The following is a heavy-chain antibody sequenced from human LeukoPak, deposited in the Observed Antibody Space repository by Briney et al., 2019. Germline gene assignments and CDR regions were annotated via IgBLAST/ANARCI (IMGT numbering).Heavy chain of an antibody. CDR2: INHSGSP. CDR3: ARGRYSTPFDY. D-gene: IGHD3-9*01. J-gene: IGHJ4*02. V-gene: IGHV4-34*01. CDR1: GGSFSGYY. Sequence: SETLSLTCAVYGGSFSGYYWSWIRQPPGKGLEWIGEINHSGSPNYNPSLKSRVTISVDTSKNQFSLKLSSVTAADTAVYYGARGRYSTPFDYWGQGTLVTVSS.